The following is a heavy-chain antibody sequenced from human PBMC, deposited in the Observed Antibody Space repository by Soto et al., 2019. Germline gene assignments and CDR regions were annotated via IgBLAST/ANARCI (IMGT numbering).Heavy chain of an antibody. V-gene: IGHV4-4*07. CDR1: GTIRNHD. CDR2: IYTSGST. J-gene: IGHJ4*02. Sequence: GTIRNHDGSRIRQHAGKGLEWIGRIYTSGSTNYNPSLKSRVTMSVDTSKNQFSLKLSSVTAADTAVYYCARDAGIVEDSYFAYRRQGTLVTVSS. CDR3: ARDAGIVEDSYFAY. D-gene: IGHD1-26*01.